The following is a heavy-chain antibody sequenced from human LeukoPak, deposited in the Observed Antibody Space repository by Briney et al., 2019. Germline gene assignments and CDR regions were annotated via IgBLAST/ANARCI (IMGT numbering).Heavy chain of an antibody. V-gene: IGHV1-46*01. J-gene: IGHJ4*02. Sequence: ASVNVSCKASGYTFISYYMHWVRQAPGQGLEWMGIINPSGGSTSYAQKFQGRVTMTRDMSTGTVYMELGSLRSEDTAVYYCARVSTVVNPPFDYWGQGTLVTVSS. CDR2: INPSGGST. D-gene: IGHD4-23*01. CDR1: GYTFISYY. CDR3: ARVSTVVNPPFDY.